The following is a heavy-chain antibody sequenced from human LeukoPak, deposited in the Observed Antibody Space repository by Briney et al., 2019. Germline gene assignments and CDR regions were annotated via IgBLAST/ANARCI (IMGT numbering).Heavy chain of an antibody. CDR1: GFPVSSNY. Sequence: GGSLSLSCAASGFPVSSNYMSWVRQAPGKGLEWVSVIYSGGSTYYADSVKGRFTISRDNSKNTLYLQMNSLRAEDTAVYYCARGPLYSGSYWVDYWGQGTLVTVSS. D-gene: IGHD1-26*01. J-gene: IGHJ4*02. CDR2: IYSGGST. V-gene: IGHV3-53*01. CDR3: ARGPLYSGSYWVDY.